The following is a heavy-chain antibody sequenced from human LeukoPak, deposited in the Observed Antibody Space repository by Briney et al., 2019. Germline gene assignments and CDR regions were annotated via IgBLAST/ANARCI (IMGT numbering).Heavy chain of an antibody. CDR3: ATTMVRGIIGVFDI. V-gene: IGHV3-66*01. Sequence: GRSLRLSCAASGFTVSSSYMSWVRQAPGKGLEWVSAIYSGGSTYYADSVKGRFNISRDNSKNTVYLQMNSLRAEDTAVYYCATTMVRGIIGVFDIWGQGTMVTVSS. J-gene: IGHJ3*02. D-gene: IGHD3-10*01. CDR1: GFTVSSSY. CDR2: IYSGGST.